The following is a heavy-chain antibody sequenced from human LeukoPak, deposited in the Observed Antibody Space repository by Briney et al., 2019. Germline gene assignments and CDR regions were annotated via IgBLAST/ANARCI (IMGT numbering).Heavy chain of an antibody. CDR2: IKEDGSET. CDR3: ARDRGFFLFDY. V-gene: IGHV3-7*01. CDR1: GFTFSSYW. D-gene: IGHD3-10*01. Sequence: GGSLRLSCAASGFTFSSYWMSWVRQAPGKGLEWLAHIKEDGSETAYVDSVRGRFTISRDSAKNSLYLQMSSLRDEDTAVYYCARDRGFFLFDYWGQGTLVSVSS. J-gene: IGHJ4*02.